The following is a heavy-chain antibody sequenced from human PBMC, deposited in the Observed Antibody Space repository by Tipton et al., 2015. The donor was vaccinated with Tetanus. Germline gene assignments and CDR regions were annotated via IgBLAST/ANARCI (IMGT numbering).Heavy chain of an antibody. CDR1: GGSVSSGSYY. V-gene: IGHV4-61*01. Sequence: QVQLVQSGPEVKPSETLSLTCTVSGGSVSSGSYYWSWIRQPPGKGLEWIGYIYYSGSTNYNPSLKSRVTISVDTSKNQFSLKLSSVTAADTAVYYCARVPRDYGPLYYYYGMDVWGQGTTVTVSS. D-gene: IGHD4/OR15-4a*01. J-gene: IGHJ6*02. CDR3: ARVPRDYGPLYYYYGMDV. CDR2: IYYSGST.